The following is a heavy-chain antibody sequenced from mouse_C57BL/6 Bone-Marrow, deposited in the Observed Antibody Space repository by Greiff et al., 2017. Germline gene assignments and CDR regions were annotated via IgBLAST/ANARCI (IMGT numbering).Heavy chain of an antibody. D-gene: IGHD1-1*01. V-gene: IGHV2-9-1*01. CDR1: GFSLTSYA. J-gene: IGHJ1*03. CDR3: ARYYDGTDWYFDV. Sequence: VKVVESGPGLVAPSQSLSITCTVSGFSLTSYALSWVRQPPGKGLEWLGVIWTGGGTNYNSALKSRLSISKDNSKSQVFLKMNSLQTDDTARYYCARYYDGTDWYFDVWGTGTTVTVSS. CDR2: IWTGGGT.